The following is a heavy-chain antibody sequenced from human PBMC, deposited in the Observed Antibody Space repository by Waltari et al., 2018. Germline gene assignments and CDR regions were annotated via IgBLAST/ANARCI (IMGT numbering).Heavy chain of an antibody. D-gene: IGHD6-19*01. CDR3: ARGSSGWPNDAFDI. V-gene: IGHV3-48*01. Sequence: EVQLVQSGAEVKKPGESLRISCKGSGYSFTSYWISWVRQAPGKGLEWVSYISSSSSTIYYADSVKGRFTISRDNAKNSLYLQMNSLRAEDTAVYYCARGSSGWPNDAFDIWGQGTMVTVSS. J-gene: IGHJ3*02. CDR2: ISSSSSTI. CDR1: GYSFTSYW.